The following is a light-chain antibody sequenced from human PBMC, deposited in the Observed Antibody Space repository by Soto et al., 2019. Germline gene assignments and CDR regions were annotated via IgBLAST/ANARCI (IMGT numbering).Light chain of an antibody. CDR1: QSISSSY. J-gene: IGKJ2*01. V-gene: IGKV3-20*01. CDR3: QQYGSSPPKYT. Sequence: EIVLTQSPGTLSLSPGERATLSCRASQSISSSYLAWYQQKPGQAPRLLIYGASSRATGIQDRFSGSGSGTDLTDFTLTISRLEPEDFAVYYCQQYGSSPPKYTFGQGTKLEIK. CDR2: GAS.